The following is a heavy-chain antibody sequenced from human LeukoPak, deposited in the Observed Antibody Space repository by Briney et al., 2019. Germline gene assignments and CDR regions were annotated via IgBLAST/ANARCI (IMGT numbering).Heavy chain of an antibody. CDR2: IYYSGST. J-gene: IGHJ4*02. D-gene: IGHD5-24*01. Sequence: SQTLSLTCTVSGGSISSGGYYWSWIRQHPGKGLEWIGYIYYSGSTYYNPSLKSRATISVDTSKNQFSLKLSSVTAADTAVYYCARWDGYNYPFDYWGQGTLVTVSS. CDR1: GGSISSGGYY. V-gene: IGHV4-31*03. CDR3: ARWDGYNYPFDY.